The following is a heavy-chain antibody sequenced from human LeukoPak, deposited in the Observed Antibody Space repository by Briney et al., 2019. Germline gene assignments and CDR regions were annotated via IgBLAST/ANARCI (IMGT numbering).Heavy chain of an antibody. Sequence: GESLKISCKGSEYTFTNYWIGWVRQMPGKGLEWMGLVYPGNSDSRYSPSFQGQVIISADKSISTAYLQRSSLKASDAAMYYCARRSPMGDAFDVWGQGTMVTVSS. J-gene: IGHJ3*01. CDR2: VYPGNSDS. D-gene: IGHD2-15*01. CDR1: EYTFTNYW. V-gene: IGHV5-51*01. CDR3: ARRSPMGDAFDV.